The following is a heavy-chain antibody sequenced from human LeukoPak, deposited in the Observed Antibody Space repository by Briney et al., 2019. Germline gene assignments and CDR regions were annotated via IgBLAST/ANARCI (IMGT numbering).Heavy chain of an antibody. Sequence: PGGSLRLSCAASGFTFSSYAMSWVRQAPGKVLEWVSAISGSGGSTYYADSVKGRFTISRDNSKNTLYLQMNSLRAEDTAVYYCAKDQSRGDTAMVPYYFDYWGQGTLVTVSS. CDR3: AKDQSRGDTAMVPYYFDY. D-gene: IGHD5-18*01. CDR1: GFTFSSYA. J-gene: IGHJ4*02. V-gene: IGHV3-23*01. CDR2: ISGSGGST.